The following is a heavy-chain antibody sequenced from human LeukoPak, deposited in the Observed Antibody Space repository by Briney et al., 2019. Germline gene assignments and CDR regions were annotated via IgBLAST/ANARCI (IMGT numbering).Heavy chain of an antibody. V-gene: IGHV4-59*08. CDR3: ARLSYSNLYSSGWHFDY. CDR2: IYYSGST. D-gene: IGHD6-19*01. CDR1: DGSISSYY. Sequence: PSETLSLTCTVSDGSISSYYWSWIRQPPGKGLEWIGYIYYSGSTNYNPSLKSRVTISVDTSKNQFSLKLSSVTAADMAVYYCARLSYSNLYSSGWHFDYWGQGTLVTVSS. J-gene: IGHJ4*02.